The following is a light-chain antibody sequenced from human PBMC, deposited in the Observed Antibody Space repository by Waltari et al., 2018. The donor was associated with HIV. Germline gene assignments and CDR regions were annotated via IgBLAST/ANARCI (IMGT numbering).Light chain of an antibody. V-gene: IGLV1-51*01. CDR3: GTWDTTLSAVV. Sequence: QSVLTQPPSVSAAPGATVIISCSGSSSNLGNNYVSWYQQLPGTAPKLFIYDDDLRHSGIPDRFSGSRSGTSATLGITGLQTGDEADYYCGTWDTTLSAVVFGGGTKLTVL. CDR2: DDD. CDR1: SSNLGNNY. J-gene: IGLJ2*01.